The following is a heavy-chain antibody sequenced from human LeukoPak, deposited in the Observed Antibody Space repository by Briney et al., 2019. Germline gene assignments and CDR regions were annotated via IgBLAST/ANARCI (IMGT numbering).Heavy chain of an antibody. CDR2: ISNDGSNE. V-gene: IGHV3-30*03. CDR3: ARDYSIPPAAGSLYNWFAP. D-gene: IGHD6-13*01. CDR1: GFTFSSYG. J-gene: IGHJ5*02. Sequence: GRSLRLSCAASGFTFSSYGMHWVRQAPGKGLEWVAVISNDGSNEFYADSVKGRFTISRDTSMNTLYLQMNSLRTEDTAVYYCARDYSIPPAAGSLYNWFAPWGQGTLVTVSS.